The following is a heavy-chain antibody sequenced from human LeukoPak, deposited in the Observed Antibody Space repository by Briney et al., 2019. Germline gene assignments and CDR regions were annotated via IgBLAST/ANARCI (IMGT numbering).Heavy chain of an antibody. CDR2: IYPGDSDT. Sequence: GESLKISCKGSGYSFTNYLIGWVRQMPGRGLEWMGIIYPGDSDTRYSPSFQGQVTISADKSISTAYLQWTSLKASDTAIYYCARAHDMDVWGQGTTDAVSS. CDR1: GYSFTNYL. J-gene: IGHJ6*02. V-gene: IGHV5-51*01. CDR3: ARAHDMDV.